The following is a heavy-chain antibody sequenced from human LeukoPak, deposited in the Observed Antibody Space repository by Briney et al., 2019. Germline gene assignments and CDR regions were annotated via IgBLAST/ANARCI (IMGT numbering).Heavy chain of an antibody. J-gene: IGHJ5*02. D-gene: IGHD2-2*01. CDR3: ARARGVYCSSTSCRTYNWFDP. CDR2: INPNSGGT. V-gene: IGHV1-2*06. Sequence: ASVKVSCKASGYTFTGYYMHWVRQAPGQGLEWMGRINPNSGGTNYAQKVQGRVTMTRDTSISTAYMELSRLRSDDTAVYYCARARGVYCSSTSCRTYNWFDPWGQGTLVTVSS. CDR1: GYTFTGYY.